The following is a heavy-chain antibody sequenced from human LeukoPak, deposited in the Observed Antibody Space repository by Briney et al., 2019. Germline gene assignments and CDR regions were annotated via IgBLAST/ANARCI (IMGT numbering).Heavy chain of an antibody. V-gene: IGHV3-23*01. CDR3: AKGRPYYYGSGSDPASDY. J-gene: IGHJ4*02. CDR2: ISGSGVST. Sequence: PGGSLRLSCAASGFTFSSYAMNWVRQAPGKGLEWVSVISGSGVSTYYADSVKGRFTISRDNSKNTLYLQVNSLRVEDTAVYYCAKGRPYYYGSGSDPASDYWGQGTLV. D-gene: IGHD3-10*01. CDR1: GFTFSSYA.